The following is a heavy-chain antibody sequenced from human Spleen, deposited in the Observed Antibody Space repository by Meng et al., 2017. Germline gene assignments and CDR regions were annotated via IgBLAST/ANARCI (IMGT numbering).Heavy chain of an antibody. V-gene: IGHV1-69*06. Sequence: SVKVSCKPSGYNFPDYYIHWVRQAPGQGLEWMGGIIPISGTTDYAQKFRGRVTLTADKSTNTAYMELSSLRSDDTAVYYCARDDDITLVRGAAGGMDVWGQGTSVTVSS. J-gene: IGHJ6*02. D-gene: IGHD3-10*01. CDR3: ARDDDITLVRGAAGGMDV. CDR1: GYNFPDYY. CDR2: IIPISGTT.